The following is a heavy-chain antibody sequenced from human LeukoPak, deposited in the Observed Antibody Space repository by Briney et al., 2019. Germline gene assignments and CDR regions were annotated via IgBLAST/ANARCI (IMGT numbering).Heavy chain of an antibody. V-gene: IGHV4-59*13. CDR2: IYYSGAT. CDR1: VGSISGYF. CDR3: ARAQYSGSCFDY. J-gene: IGHJ4*03. Sequence: PSETLSLTCTVSVGSISGYFWSWVRQAPGTGLDWIGHIYYSGATSYNPSLRSRVTISVDTSKNQFSLKLRSVTAADTAVYYCARAQYSGSCFDYWGQGTLVTVSS. D-gene: IGHD1-26*01.